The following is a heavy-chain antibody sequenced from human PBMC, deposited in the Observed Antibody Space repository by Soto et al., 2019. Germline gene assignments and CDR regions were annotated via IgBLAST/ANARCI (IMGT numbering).Heavy chain of an antibody. CDR2: IYYSGIT. J-gene: IGHJ4*02. V-gene: IGHV4-39*07. D-gene: IGHD3-10*01. Sequence: TSETLSLTCTVSGDSISSSNYYWGWIRQPPGKGLEWIANIYYSGITYCNPSPKSRVTISVDTSKNQFSLKLSSVTAADTAVYYCARAPRGNYGYPSYFDYWGQGTLVTVSS. CDR3: ARAPRGNYGYPSYFDY. CDR1: GDSISSSNYY.